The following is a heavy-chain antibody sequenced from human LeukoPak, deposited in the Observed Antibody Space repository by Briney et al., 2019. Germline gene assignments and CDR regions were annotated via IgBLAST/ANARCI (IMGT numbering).Heavy chain of an antibody. CDR2: INHSGST. CDR3: ARAGYCSGGSCYNRYYYYYGMDV. J-gene: IGHJ6*02. V-gene: IGHV4-34*01. CDR1: GGSFSGYY. Sequence: SETLSLTCAVYGGSFSGYYWSWIRQPPGKGLEWIGEINHSGSTNYNPSLKSRVTISVDTSKNQFSLKLSSVTAADPAVYYCARAGYCSGGSCYNRYYYYYGMDVWGQGTTVTVSS. D-gene: IGHD2-15*01.